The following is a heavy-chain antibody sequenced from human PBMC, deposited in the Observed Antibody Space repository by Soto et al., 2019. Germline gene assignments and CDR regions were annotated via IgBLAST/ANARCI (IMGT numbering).Heavy chain of an antibody. V-gene: IGHV5-51*01. Sequence: GESLKISCKASGYSFPNYWIGWVRQMPGKGLEWMGIIYPGDSDSRYSPSFQGKVTISADNSITTAYLQWSSLKASDTAMYYCAVWYYSDSSGYKGYYFDYWGQGTLVTVSS. D-gene: IGHD3-22*01. CDR1: GYSFPNYW. J-gene: IGHJ4*02. CDR2: IYPGDSDS. CDR3: AVWYYSDSSGYKGYYFDY.